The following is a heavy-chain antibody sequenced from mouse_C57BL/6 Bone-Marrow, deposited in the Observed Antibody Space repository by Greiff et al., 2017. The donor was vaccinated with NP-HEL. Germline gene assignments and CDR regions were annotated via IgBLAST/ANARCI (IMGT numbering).Heavy chain of an antibody. V-gene: IGHV7-1*01. CDR2: SRNKANDYTT. J-gene: IGHJ4*01. Sequence: EVKLVESGGGLVQSGRSLRLSCATSGFTFSDFYMEWVRQAPGKGLEWIAASRNKANDYTTEYSASVKGRFIVSRDTSQSILYLQMNALRAEDTAIYYCARDAWPIDGRYYAMDYWGQGTSVTVSS. D-gene: IGHD6-5*01. CDR1: GFTFSDFY. CDR3: ARDAWPIDGRYYAMDY.